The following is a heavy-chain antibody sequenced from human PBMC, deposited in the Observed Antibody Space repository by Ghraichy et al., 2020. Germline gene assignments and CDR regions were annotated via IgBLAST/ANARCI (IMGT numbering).Heavy chain of an antibody. CDR2: IIPILGIA. J-gene: IGHJ4*02. Sequence: SVKVSCKASGGTFSSYAISWVRQAPGQGLEWMGRIIPILGIANYAQKFQGRVTITADKSTSTAYMELSSLRSEDTAVYYCARDSGRRSGPYCSSTSCGLDYWGQGTLVTVSS. V-gene: IGHV1-69*04. D-gene: IGHD2-2*01. CDR3: ARDSGRRSGPYCSSTSCGLDY. CDR1: GGTFSSYA.